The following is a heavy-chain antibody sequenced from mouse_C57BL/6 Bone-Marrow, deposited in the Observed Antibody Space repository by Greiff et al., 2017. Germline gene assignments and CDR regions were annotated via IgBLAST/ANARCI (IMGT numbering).Heavy chain of an antibody. J-gene: IGHJ3*01. D-gene: IGHD2-2*01. CDR1: GYTFTDYY. CDR3: ARSGRLRRAWCAY. CDR2: IYPGSGNT. V-gene: IGHV1-76*01. Sequence: QVQLQQSGAELVRPGASVKLSCKASGYTFTDYYINWVKQRPGQGLEWIARIYPGSGNTYYNAKFKGKATLTADKSSSTAYMQLSRLTSEDSAVYFCARSGRLRRAWCAYWGQGTLVTVSA.